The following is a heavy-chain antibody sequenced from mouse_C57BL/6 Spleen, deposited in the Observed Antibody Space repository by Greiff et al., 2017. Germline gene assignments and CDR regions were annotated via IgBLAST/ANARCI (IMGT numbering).Heavy chain of an antibody. CDR3: ARGGYYYGLDY. Sequence: VQLKESGPGMVKPSQSLSLTCTVTGYSITSGYDWHWIRHFPGNKLEWMGYISYSGSTNYNPSLKSRISITHDTSKNHFFLKLNSVTTEDTATYYCARGGYYYGLDYWGQGTTLTVSS. CDR1: GYSITSGYD. D-gene: IGHD1-1*01. V-gene: IGHV3-1*01. J-gene: IGHJ2*01. CDR2: ISYSGST.